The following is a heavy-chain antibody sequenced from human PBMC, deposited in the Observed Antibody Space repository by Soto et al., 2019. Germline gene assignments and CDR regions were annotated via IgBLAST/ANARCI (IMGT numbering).Heavy chain of an antibody. Sequence: SVKVSCKASGGTFSSYAISWVRQAPGQGLEWMGGIIPIFGTANYAQKFQGRVTITADESTSTAYMELSSLRSEDTAVYYCARSWAPGSQWEPLSSVYFDYWGQGTLVTVSS. V-gene: IGHV1-69*13. CDR3: ARSWAPGSQWEPLSSVYFDY. D-gene: IGHD1-26*01. J-gene: IGHJ4*02. CDR2: IIPIFGTA. CDR1: GGTFSSYA.